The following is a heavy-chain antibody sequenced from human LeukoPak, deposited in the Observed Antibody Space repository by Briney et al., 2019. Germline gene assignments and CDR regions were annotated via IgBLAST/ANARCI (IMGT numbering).Heavy chain of an antibody. CDR3: ARQGRHCTSSSCLFYFDY. CDR2: LYYSGTT. V-gene: IGHV4-39*01. J-gene: IGHJ4*02. D-gene: IGHD2-2*01. Sequence: PSETLSLTCTVSGDSISSSSYYWGWIRQPPGKGLEWIGSLYYSGTTYYNPSLKSRVTISVDTSKNYFSLRLSSVTAADTAVYYCARQGRHCTSSSCLFYFDYWGQGSLVTVSS. CDR1: GDSISSSSYY.